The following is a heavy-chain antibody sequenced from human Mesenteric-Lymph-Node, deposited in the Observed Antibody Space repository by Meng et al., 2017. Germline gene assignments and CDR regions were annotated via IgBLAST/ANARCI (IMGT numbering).Heavy chain of an antibody. CDR1: GGSIGTGNYY. CDR3: ARDYMRVYSSSWYHSPRGWFDP. D-gene: IGHD6-13*01. CDR2: IYTSGST. Sequence: SETLSLTCTVSGGSIGTGNYYWNWIRQPAGKGLEWIGRIYTSGSTNYNPSLKSRVTISMDTSKNQFSLKLSSVTAADTAVYYCARDYMRVYSSSWYHSPRGWFDPWGQGTLVTVSS. V-gene: IGHV4-61*02. J-gene: IGHJ5*02.